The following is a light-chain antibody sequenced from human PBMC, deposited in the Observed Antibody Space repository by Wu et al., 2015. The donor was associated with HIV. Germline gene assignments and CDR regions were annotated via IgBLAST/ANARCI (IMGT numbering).Light chain of an antibody. CDR1: QTVGNSY. V-gene: IGKV3-20*01. CDR3: QQYNSYPNT. Sequence: EIVLTQSPDTLSLSPGERATLSCRASQTVGNSYSAWYQQKPGQAPRLLIFDTSNRAIGIPDRFSGSGSGTDFTLTISSLQPDDVATYYCQQYNSYPNTFGQGTKLDIK. J-gene: IGKJ2*01. CDR2: DTS.